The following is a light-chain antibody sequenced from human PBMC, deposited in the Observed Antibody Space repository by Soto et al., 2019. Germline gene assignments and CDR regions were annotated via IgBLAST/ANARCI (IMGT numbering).Light chain of an antibody. CDR3: QQYNNYPWT. CDR1: QSISSW. Sequence: DIQMTQSPSTLSASVGDRVTITCRASQSISSWLAWYQQKPGKAPKLLIYKASNLESGVPSRFSGSGSGTAFTLTISSLQPYDFATYYCQQYNNYPWTFGQVTKVEIK. V-gene: IGKV1-5*03. J-gene: IGKJ1*01. CDR2: KAS.